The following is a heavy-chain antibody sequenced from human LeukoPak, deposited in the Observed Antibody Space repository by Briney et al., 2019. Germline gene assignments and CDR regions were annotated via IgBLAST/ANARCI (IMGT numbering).Heavy chain of an antibody. Sequence: SETLSLTCTVSGGSISSYYWSWIRQPPGKGLEWIGYIYYSGSTNYNPTLKSRVTLSVDTSKNQFSLKLNSVTAADTGVYYCASGATSWAHMDVWGKGTTVTVSS. J-gene: IGHJ6*03. V-gene: IGHV4-59*01. CDR3: ASGATSWAHMDV. D-gene: IGHD3-16*01. CDR2: IYYSGST. CDR1: GGSISSYY.